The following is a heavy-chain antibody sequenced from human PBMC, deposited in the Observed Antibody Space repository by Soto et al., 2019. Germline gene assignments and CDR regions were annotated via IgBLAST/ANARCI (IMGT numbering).Heavy chain of an antibody. CDR1: GFTFSSYA. J-gene: IGHJ4*02. Sequence: QVQLVESGGGVVQPGRSLRLSCAASGFTFSSYAMHWVRQAPGKGLEWVAVISYDGSNKYYADSVKGRFTISRDNSKNTLYLQMNSLRAEDTAVYYCARDPPEAAAGIAADYWGQGTLVTVSS. V-gene: IGHV3-30-3*01. D-gene: IGHD6-13*01. CDR2: ISYDGSNK. CDR3: ARDPPEAAAGIAADY.